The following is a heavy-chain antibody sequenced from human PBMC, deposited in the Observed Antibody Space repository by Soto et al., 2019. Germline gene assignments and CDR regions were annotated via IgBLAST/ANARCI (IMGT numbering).Heavy chain of an antibody. D-gene: IGHD6-6*01. J-gene: IGHJ6*02. CDR2: INHSGST. V-gene: IGHV4-34*01. CDR1: GGSFSGYY. Sequence: PSETLSLTCAVYGGSFSGYYWSWIRQPPGKGLEWIGEINHSGSTNYNPSLKSRVTISVDTSKNQFSLKLSSVTAADTAVYYCASCRVRKYSGSSVYYYGMDVWGQGTTVTVSS. CDR3: ASCRVRKYSGSSVYYYGMDV.